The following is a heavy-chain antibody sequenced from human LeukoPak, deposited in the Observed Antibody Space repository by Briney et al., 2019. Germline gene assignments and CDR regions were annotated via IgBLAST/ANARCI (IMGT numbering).Heavy chain of an antibody. CDR2: IYTSGST. Sequence: SETLSLTCTVSGGSISSYYWSWIRQPAGKGLEWIGRIYTSGSTNYNPSLKGRVTMSVDTSKNQFSLKLSSVTAADTAVYYCARLGPYSSSWYGTFDYWGQGTLVTVSS. CDR3: ARLGPYSSSWYGTFDY. CDR1: GGSISSYY. V-gene: IGHV4-4*07. D-gene: IGHD6-13*01. J-gene: IGHJ4*02.